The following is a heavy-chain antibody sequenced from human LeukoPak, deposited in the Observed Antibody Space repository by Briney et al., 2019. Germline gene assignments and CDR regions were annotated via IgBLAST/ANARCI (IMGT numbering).Heavy chain of an antibody. J-gene: IGHJ6*03. CDR3: ARYPCGGDCYHYYYYMDV. CDR2: INPNSGGT. Sequence: ASVKVSCKASGYTFTGYYMHWVRQAPGQGLEWMGWINPNSGGTNYAQKFQGRVTMTRDTSISTAYMELSRLRSDDTAVYYCARYPCGGDCYHYYYYMDVWGKGTTVTVSS. CDR1: GYTFTGYY. D-gene: IGHD2-21*01. V-gene: IGHV1-2*02.